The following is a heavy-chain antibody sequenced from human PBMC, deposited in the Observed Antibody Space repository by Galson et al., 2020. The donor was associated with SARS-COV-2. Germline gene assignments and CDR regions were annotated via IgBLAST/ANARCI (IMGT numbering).Heavy chain of an antibody. CDR2: ISSNSNYI. D-gene: IGHD5-18*01. J-gene: IGHJ4*02. Sequence: GESLKISCAASGFTFNSYTMNWVRQAPGKGLEWVSSISSNSNYIYYAASLKGRFTISRDNAKNSLYLQMNSLTADDTAVYYCARAGYSYGRGGCDYWGQGTLVTVSS. V-gene: IGHV3-21*01. CDR1: GFTFNSYT. CDR3: ARAGYSYGRGGCDY.